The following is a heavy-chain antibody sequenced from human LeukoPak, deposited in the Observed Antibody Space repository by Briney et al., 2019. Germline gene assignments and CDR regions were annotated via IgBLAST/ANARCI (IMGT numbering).Heavy chain of an antibody. CDR2: IKTDGSDK. V-gene: IGHV3-7*01. D-gene: IGHD3-10*01. CDR3: AREANLLWFGEGGFDY. CDR1: GFTFSDYW. J-gene: IGHJ4*02. Sequence: GGSLGLSCAASGFTFSDYWMTWVRQAPGKGLEWVANIKTDGSDKSYVDSVKGRFTISRDNAKNSLYLQMNSLRAEDTAVYYCAREANLLWFGEGGFDYWGQGTLVTVSS.